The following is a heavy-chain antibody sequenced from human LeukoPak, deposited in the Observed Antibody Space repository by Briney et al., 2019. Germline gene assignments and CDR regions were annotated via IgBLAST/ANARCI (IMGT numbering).Heavy chain of an antibody. CDR1: GGSISRYY. Sequence: PSETLSLTCTVSGGSISRYYWTWIRQPSGKGLEWIGYIHNSGRTNYNPSLKSRVTISVDTSKNQFFLNLRSVIAADTAVYYCATTEAVAGTNDAFDIWGQGTMVTVST. V-gene: IGHV4-59*08. CDR2: IHNSGRT. J-gene: IGHJ3*02. D-gene: IGHD6-19*01. CDR3: ATTEAVAGTNDAFDI.